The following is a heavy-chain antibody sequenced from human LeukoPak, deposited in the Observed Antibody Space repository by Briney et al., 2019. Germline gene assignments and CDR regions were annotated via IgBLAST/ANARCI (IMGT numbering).Heavy chain of an antibody. D-gene: IGHD5-18*01. Sequence: GGSLRLSCAASGSTFSDYYMTWIRQAPGKGLEWVSYITRSSTYTNYADSVKGRFTISRDNAKNSLYLQMNSLRAEDTAVYYCARVARIQLLSAAFDIWGQGTMVTVSS. CDR1: GSTFSDYY. CDR3: ARVARIQLLSAAFDI. J-gene: IGHJ3*02. CDR2: ITRSSTYT. V-gene: IGHV3-11*05.